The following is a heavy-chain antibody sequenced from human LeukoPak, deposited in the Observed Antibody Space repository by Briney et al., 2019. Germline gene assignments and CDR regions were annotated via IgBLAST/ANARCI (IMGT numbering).Heavy chain of an antibody. D-gene: IGHD6-13*01. V-gene: IGHV4-59*01. CDR1: GGSISSYY. CDR3: ARGGRQQLVRAFDI. J-gene: IGHJ3*02. CDR2: IYYSGST. Sequence: SETLSLTCTVSGGSISSYYWSWIRQPPGKGLEWIGYIYYSGSTNYNPSLKSRISISVDTSKNQFSLKLSSVTAADTAVYYCARGGRQQLVRAFDIWGQGTMVTVSS.